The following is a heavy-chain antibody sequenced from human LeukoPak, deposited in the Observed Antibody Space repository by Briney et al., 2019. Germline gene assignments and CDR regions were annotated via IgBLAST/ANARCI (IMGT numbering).Heavy chain of an antibody. V-gene: IGHV1-24*01. CDR3: ATHSSAYYYVNPLWQH. Sequence: ASVKVSCKVSGYTLTELSMHWVRQAPGKGLEWMGGFDPEDGETIYAQKFQGRFTMTEDTSTDTAYMELSSLRSEDTAVYYCATHSSAYYYVNPLWQHWGQGTLVTVSS. D-gene: IGHD3-22*01. CDR2: FDPEDGET. J-gene: IGHJ1*01. CDR1: GYTLTELS.